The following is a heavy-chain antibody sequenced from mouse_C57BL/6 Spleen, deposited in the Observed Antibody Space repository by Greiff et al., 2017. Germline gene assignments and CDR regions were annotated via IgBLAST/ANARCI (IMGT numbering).Heavy chain of an antibody. Sequence: QVQLQQPGAELVKPGASVKMSCKASGYTFTSYLITWVKQRPGQGLEWIGDIYPGSGSTNYNEKFKSKATLTVDTSSSTAYMQLSSLTSEDSAVYYCARERDSNYVRYYAMDYWGQGTSVTVSS. V-gene: IGHV1-55*01. CDR2: IYPGSGST. J-gene: IGHJ4*01. CDR3: ARERDSNYVRYYAMDY. CDR1: GYTFTSYL. D-gene: IGHD2-5*01.